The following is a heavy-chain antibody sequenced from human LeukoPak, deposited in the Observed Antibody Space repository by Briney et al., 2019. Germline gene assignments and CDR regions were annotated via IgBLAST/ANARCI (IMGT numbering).Heavy chain of an antibody. V-gene: IGHV1-2*02. CDR2: IKPNRGGT. D-gene: IGHD6-13*01. CDR1: GVTFSSYA. Sequence: GGALRLSCAASGVTFSSYAMHWVRQAPGQGREWVGWIKPNRGGTNYAQTFQGRVTMTRHTSISTAYMALSRLRSDDTAVYYCVGGIAAAGVGWGQGTLVTVSS. J-gene: IGHJ4*02. CDR3: VGGIAAAGVG.